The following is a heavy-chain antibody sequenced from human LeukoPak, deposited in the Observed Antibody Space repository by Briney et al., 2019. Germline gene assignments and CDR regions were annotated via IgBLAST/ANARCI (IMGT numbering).Heavy chain of an antibody. Sequence: GGSLRLSCAASGFTFSSYSMNWVRQAPGKGLEWVSSISSSSSYIYYADSVKGRFTISRDNAKNSLYLQMNSLRAEDMAVYYCARERGYSLYYYYYYMDVWGKGTTVTVSS. CDR3: ARERGYSLYYYYYYMDV. D-gene: IGHD2-15*01. V-gene: IGHV3-21*01. J-gene: IGHJ6*03. CDR2: ISSSSSYI. CDR1: GFTFSSYS.